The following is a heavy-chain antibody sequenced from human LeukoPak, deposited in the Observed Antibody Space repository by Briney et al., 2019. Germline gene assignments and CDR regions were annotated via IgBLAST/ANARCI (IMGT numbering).Heavy chain of an antibody. Sequence: GGSLRLSCAASGFTFSSYAMSWVRQTPGKGLDWVSAISASGDNTYYADSVKSRFTVSRDNSKSTLYLQMNSLRAEDTAVYYCAKRYLGNYYFDYWGLGTLVTVSS. CDR1: GFTFSSYA. CDR2: ISASGDNT. CDR3: AKRYLGNYYFDY. V-gene: IGHV3-23*01. D-gene: IGHD3-10*01. J-gene: IGHJ4*02.